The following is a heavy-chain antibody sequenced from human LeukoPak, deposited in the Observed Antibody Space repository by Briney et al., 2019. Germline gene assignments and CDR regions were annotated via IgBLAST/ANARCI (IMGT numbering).Heavy chain of an antibody. Sequence: GGSLRLSCAASGFTFSSYAMSWVRQAPGKGLEWVSAISGSGGSTYYADSVKGRFTISRDNSKNTLYLQMNSLRAEDTAVYYCAKVIGYCSGGSCIDAFDIWGQGTMVTVSS. CDR3: AKVIGYCSGGSCIDAFDI. CDR2: ISGSGGST. CDR1: GFTFSSYA. D-gene: IGHD2-15*01. J-gene: IGHJ3*02. V-gene: IGHV3-23*01.